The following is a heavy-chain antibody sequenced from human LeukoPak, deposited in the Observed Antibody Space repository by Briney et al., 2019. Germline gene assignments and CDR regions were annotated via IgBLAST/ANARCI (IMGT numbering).Heavy chain of an antibody. CDR2: VNVYNGKR. CDR1: GYTFTNYG. V-gene: IGHV1-18*04. D-gene: IGHD3-10*01. J-gene: IGHJ6*02. CDR3: ARTGPDYYGSGSYPLHYYGMDF. Sequence: ASVKVSCKASGYTFTNYGISWVRQVPGQGLEWMMWVNVYNGKREYAQKFQGRVTLTTDTSTTTAYMELRSLRFDDTAVYYCARTGPDYYGSGSYPLHYYGMDFWGQGTAVTVAS.